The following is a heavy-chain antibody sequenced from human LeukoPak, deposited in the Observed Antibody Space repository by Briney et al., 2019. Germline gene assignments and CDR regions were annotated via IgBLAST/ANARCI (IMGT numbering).Heavy chain of an antibody. CDR2: IYSGGST. V-gene: IGHV3-53*01. J-gene: IGHJ1*01. D-gene: IGHD1-26*01. CDR1: GFTVSSNY. CDR3: ASDIVGATRGNFQH. Sequence: GGSLRLSCAASGFTVSSNYMSWVRQAPGKGLEWVSVIYSGGSTYYADSVKGRFTISRDNSKNTLYLQMNSLRAEDTAVYYCASDIVGATRGNFQHWGQGTLVTVSS.